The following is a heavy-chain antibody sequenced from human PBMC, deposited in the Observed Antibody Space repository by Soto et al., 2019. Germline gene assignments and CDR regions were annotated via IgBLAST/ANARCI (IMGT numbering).Heavy chain of an antibody. J-gene: IGHJ6*02. CDR2: ISAYNGNT. V-gene: IGHV1-18*01. CDR1: GYTFTSYG. D-gene: IGHD3-10*01. CDR3: ARDLNGRVDMAAWCGELLYPGYYYCGMDV. Sequence: QVQLVQSGAEVKKPGASVKVSCKASGYTFTSYGITWVRQAPGQGREWMGWISAYNGNTNYAEKLQGRVTMTTDTSTSTAYRELRSLRSDDKDVYYCARDLNGRVDMAAWCGELLYPGYYYCGMDVWGQGTTVTVSS.